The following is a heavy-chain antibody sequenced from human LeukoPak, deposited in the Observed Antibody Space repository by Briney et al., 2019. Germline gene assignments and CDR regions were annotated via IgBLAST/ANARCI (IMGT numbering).Heavy chain of an antibody. CDR3: ARDPRDDHNSLDY. Sequence: GGSLRLSCAASGFSFSNYWMSWVRQSPEKGLEWVANIKEGGSARYYVDSVKGRFTISRDNPKNSLYLQMGSLRADDTAMYYCARDPRDDHNSLDYWGQGTQVTVSS. J-gene: IGHJ4*02. CDR1: GFSFSNYW. D-gene: IGHD5-24*01. CDR2: IKEGGSAR. V-gene: IGHV3-7*03.